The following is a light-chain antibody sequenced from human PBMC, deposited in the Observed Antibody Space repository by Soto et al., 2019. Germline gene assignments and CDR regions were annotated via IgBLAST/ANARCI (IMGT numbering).Light chain of an antibody. CDR3: CSFTNSCTWG. CDR2: EVS. Sequence: QSALTQPASVSGSPGQSITLSCTGTSSDVGGYNYVSWFQHHPGKVPKLMIYEVSHRPSGVSDRFSGSKSGTTASLTISGLRAEDEADYYCCSFTNSCTWGLGGGSQLTVL. J-gene: IGLJ3*02. CDR1: SSDVGGYNY. V-gene: IGLV2-14*01.